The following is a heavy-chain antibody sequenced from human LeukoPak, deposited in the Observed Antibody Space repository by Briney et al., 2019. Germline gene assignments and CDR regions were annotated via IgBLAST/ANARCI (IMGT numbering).Heavy chain of an antibody. V-gene: IGHV3-64*01. CDR3: ARADSSFDAFDI. CDR2: ISSNGGST. D-gene: IGHD6-6*01. J-gene: IGHJ3*02. CDR1: GFTFSSYA. Sequence: GGSLRLSCAASGFTFSSYAMHWVRQAPGKGLEYVSAISSNGGSTYYANSVKGRFTISRDNSKNTLYLQMNSLRAEDTAVYYCARADSSFDAFDIWGQGTMVTVSS.